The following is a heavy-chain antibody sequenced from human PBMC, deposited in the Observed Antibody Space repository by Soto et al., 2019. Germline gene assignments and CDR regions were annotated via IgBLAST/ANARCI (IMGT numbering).Heavy chain of an antibody. CDR1: GYTFTNYT. CDR3: ARGPYCTNDVCSPYYHFYMDV. J-gene: IGHJ6*03. V-gene: IGHV1-3*01. CDR2: IDSGNGYT. Sequence: ASVKVSCKASGYTFTNYTIHWVRQAPGQRLEWMGWIDSGNGYTKYSQKFQGRVTIARDTSASTASMELSSLRSEDTAVYYCARGPYCTNDVCSPYYHFYMDVWGEGTTVTVSS. D-gene: IGHD2-8*01.